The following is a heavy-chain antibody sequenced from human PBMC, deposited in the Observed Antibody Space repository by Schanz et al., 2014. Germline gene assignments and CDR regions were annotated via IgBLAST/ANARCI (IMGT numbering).Heavy chain of an antibody. CDR2: INPNSGDR. D-gene: IGHD4-4*01. Sequence: QVQLVQSGAEVKKPGASVKVSCKASGYTFTGYYMHWVRQAPGQGLEWMGWINPNSGDRNYAQKFQGRVTMTRDTSTSTVYMELSSLRSEDTAVYYCASALTTWGGMDVWGQGTTVTVSS. CDR1: GYTFTGYY. CDR3: ASALTTWGGMDV. V-gene: IGHV1-2*02. J-gene: IGHJ6*02.